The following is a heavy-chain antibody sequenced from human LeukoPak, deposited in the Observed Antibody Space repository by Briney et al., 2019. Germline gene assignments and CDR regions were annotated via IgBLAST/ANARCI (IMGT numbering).Heavy chain of an antibody. D-gene: IGHD3-10*01. Sequence: GASVKVSCKASGYTFTGYYMHWVRQAPGQGLKWMGWINPNSGGINYAQKFQGWVTMTRDTSISTAYMELSRLRSDDTAVYYCARAYYYGSGSPYAFDIWGQGTMVTVSS. V-gene: IGHV1-2*04. CDR2: INPNSGGI. CDR3: ARAYYYGSGSPYAFDI. J-gene: IGHJ3*02. CDR1: GYTFTGYY.